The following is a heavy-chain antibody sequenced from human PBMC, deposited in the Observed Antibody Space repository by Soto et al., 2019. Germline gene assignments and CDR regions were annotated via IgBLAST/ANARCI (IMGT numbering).Heavy chain of an antibody. V-gene: IGHV3-48*03. CDR2: ISSSGNTI. J-gene: IGHJ4*02. D-gene: IGHD1-7*01. CDR3: ARAPRTGTTLDY. Sequence: GSLRLSCAASGFTFSSYEMNWVRQAPGKGLEWVSYISSSGNTIYYADSVKGRFTISRDNAKNSLYLQMNSLRAEDTAVYYCARAPRTGTTLDYWGQGTLVTVSS. CDR1: GFTFSSYE.